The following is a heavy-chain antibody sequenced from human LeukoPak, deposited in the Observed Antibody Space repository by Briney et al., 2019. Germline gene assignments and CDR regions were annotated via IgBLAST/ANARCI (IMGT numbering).Heavy chain of an antibody. J-gene: IGHJ6*02. CDR1: GFTFGSYG. V-gene: IGHV3-33*01. D-gene: IGHD2-15*01. CDR3: ARGSVVAHGMDV. CDR2: IWYDGGNK. Sequence: GGSLRLSCAASGFTFGSYGMHWVRQAPGKGLEWVAVIWYDGGNKYYADSVKGRFTISRDNSEYTLYLQMNSLRADDTAVYYCARGSVVAHGMDVWGQGTTVTVSS.